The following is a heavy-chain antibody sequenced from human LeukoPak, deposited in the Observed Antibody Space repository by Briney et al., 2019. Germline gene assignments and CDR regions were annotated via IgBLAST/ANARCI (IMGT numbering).Heavy chain of an antibody. CDR3: ADFYLDY. V-gene: IGHV3-30*03. CDR2: ISYDGSNK. D-gene: IGHD2/OR15-2a*01. CDR1: GFTFSSYG. Sequence: GGSLRLSCAASGFTFSSYGMHWVRQAPGKGLEWVAVISYDGSNKYYADSVKGRFTISRDNSKNTLYLQMNSLRAEDTAVYYCADFYLDYWGQGTLVTVSS. J-gene: IGHJ4*02.